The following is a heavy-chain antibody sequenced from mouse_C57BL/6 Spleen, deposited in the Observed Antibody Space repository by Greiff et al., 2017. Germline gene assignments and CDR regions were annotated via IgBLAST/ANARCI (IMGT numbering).Heavy chain of an antibody. Sequence: VQVVESGAELVRPGASVPLSCPASGYTFTDYEMHWVKQTPVHGLEWIGAIDPDTGGTAYNQKFKGKAILTADKSSSTAYMELRSLTSEDSAVYYCTREDYDDGVSDYWGQGTTLTVSS. CDR1: GYTFTDYE. CDR2: IDPDTGGT. V-gene: IGHV1-15*01. D-gene: IGHD2-4*01. CDR3: TREDYDDGVSDY. J-gene: IGHJ2*01.